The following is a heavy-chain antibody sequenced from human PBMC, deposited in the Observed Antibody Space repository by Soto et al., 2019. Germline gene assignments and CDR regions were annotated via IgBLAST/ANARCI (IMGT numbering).Heavy chain of an antibody. D-gene: IGHD2-15*01. Sequence: SETLSLTCTVSGGSIYRSGYYWGWIRQPPGRGLEWIGNIDYNGVTYSNPSLKSRVTISRDTSKNQFPLKLTSVTAADTALYYCGKVLVGATGHTDSDSWGPGTLVTVSS. V-gene: IGHV4-39*01. J-gene: IGHJ4*02. CDR2: IDYNGVT. CDR1: GGSIYRSGYY. CDR3: GKVLVGATGHTDSDS.